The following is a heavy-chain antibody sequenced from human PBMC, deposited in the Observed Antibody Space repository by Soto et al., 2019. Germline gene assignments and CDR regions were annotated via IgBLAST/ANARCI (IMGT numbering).Heavy chain of an antibody. CDR2: ISAYNGNT. V-gene: IGHV1-18*01. Sequence: ASVKVSCKASGYTFTNFGISWVRQAPGQGLEWMGWISAYNGNTNYAQNFQGRVTITTDTSTSTAYMELSSLRSEDTAVYYCAADEGVIVGATMDYWGQGTLVTVSS. J-gene: IGHJ4*02. CDR1: GYTFTNFG. CDR3: AADEGVIVGATMDY. D-gene: IGHD1-26*01.